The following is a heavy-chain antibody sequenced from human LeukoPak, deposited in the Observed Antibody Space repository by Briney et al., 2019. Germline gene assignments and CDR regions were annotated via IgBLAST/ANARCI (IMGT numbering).Heavy chain of an antibody. CDR2: IHTSGST. Sequence: PSETLSLTCTVSGGSISTYYWSWIRQPAGKGLEWIGRIHTSGSTDYNPSLKSRVTMSVDTPKKQFSLRLSSVTAADAAMYYCAREGSMTARPFVSIDYWGQGTLVTVSS. CDR1: GGSISTYY. D-gene: IGHD6-6*01. CDR3: AREGSMTARPFVSIDY. V-gene: IGHV4-4*07. J-gene: IGHJ4*02.